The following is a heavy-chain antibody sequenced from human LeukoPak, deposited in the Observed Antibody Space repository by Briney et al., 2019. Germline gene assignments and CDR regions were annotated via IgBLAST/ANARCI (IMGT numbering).Heavy chain of an antibody. V-gene: IGHV1-18*01. J-gene: IGHJ4*02. Sequence: ASVKDSCKASVYTFTSYGISCVRQAPGQGLGCVGWICADIGNANYAQKLQGRVTMTTDTTTRTAYMEQRSLRSAETAVYYCASGGIAARTDHWGQRTRVPVPS. CDR3: ASGGIAARTDH. CDR1: VYTFTSYG. D-gene: IGHD6-6*01. CDR2: ICADIGNA.